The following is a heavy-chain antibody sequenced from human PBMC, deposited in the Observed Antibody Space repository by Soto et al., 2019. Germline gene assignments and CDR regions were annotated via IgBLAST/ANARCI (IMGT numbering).Heavy chain of an antibody. V-gene: IGHV3-23*01. CDR3: AKGGAPVVTALFSYYWYFDL. Sequence: EVQLLESGGGLVQPGGSLRLSCAASGFTFSSYAMSWVRQAPGKGLEWVSAISGSGGSTYYADSVKGRFTISRDNSKNTLYLQMNSLRAEDTAVYYCAKGGAPVVTALFSYYWYFDLWGRGTLVTVSS. CDR1: GFTFSSYA. J-gene: IGHJ2*01. CDR2: ISGSGGST. D-gene: IGHD2-21*02.